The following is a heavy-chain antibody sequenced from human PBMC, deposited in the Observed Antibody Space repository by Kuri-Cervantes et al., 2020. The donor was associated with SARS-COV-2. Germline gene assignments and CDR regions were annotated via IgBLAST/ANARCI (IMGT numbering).Heavy chain of an antibody. CDR1: GGSISGHY. CDR3: ARGIRGDDSIHYGMDV. J-gene: IGHJ6*02. CDR2: VYSSGGT. Sequence: SETLSLTCTLSGGSISGHYWSWIRQSAGKGLEFIGRVYSSGGTNYNPSLESRVTMSIDTAKNQVSLRLTSVTAADTAVYYCARGIRGDDSIHYGMDVWGQGTSVTVSS. D-gene: IGHD2-21*01. V-gene: IGHV4-4*07.